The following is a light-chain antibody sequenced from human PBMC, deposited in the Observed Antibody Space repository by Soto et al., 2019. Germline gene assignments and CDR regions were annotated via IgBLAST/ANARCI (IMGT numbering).Light chain of an antibody. CDR1: QDISSY. V-gene: IGKV1-9*01. Sequence: DIQLTQSPSFLSASVGDRVTITCRASQDISSYLAWYQQKPGKAPKLLIYGASTLQSGDPSRFSGSGFGTEFTLTISSLQPEYFASYHCQRLNSNPTVGPGTKVDIK. CDR2: GAS. CDR3: QRLNSNPT. J-gene: IGKJ3*01.